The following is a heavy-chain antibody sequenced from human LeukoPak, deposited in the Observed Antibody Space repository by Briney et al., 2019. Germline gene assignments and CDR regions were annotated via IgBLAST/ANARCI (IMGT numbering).Heavy chain of an antibody. J-gene: IGHJ6*02. D-gene: IGHD3-10*01. V-gene: IGHV1-2*02. CDR3: ASSGSYYRHGTDV. CDR2: VYPATGGT. Sequence: ASVKVSCKASGYTFTSYNMHWVRQAPGQGLEWMGWVYPATGGTNYAQKFQDRVTMTTDTSTSTAFMELRSLRSDDTAVYYCASSGSYYRHGTDVWGQGTTVTVSS. CDR1: GYTFTSYN.